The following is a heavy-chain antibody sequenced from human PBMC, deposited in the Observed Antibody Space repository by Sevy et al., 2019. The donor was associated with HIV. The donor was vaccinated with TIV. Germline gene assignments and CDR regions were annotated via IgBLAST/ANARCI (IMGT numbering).Heavy chain of an antibody. J-gene: IGHJ3*02. CDR3: ARDQLYCSSTSCYFHAFDI. CDR2: IYHSGRT. D-gene: IGHD2-2*01. Sequence: SETLSLTCAVSGYSISSGYYWGWIRQPPGKGLEWIGSIYHSGRTYYNPSLKSRVTISVDTSKNQFSLKLSSVTAADTAVYYCARDQLYCSSTSCYFHAFDIWGQGTMVTVSS. V-gene: IGHV4-38-2*02. CDR1: GYSISSGYY.